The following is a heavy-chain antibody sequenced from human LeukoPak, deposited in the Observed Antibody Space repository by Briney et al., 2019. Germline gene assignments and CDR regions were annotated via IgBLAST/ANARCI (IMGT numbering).Heavy chain of an antibody. Sequence: GGSLRLSCAASGFTFSSYSMNWVRQATGEGLECISYIGISSGTIYYADSVKGRFTISRDIAKNSLYLQMNSLRDEDTAVYYCARDTSYSFDYWGQGTLVTVSS. J-gene: IGHJ4*02. V-gene: IGHV3-48*02. CDR1: GFTFSSYS. D-gene: IGHD1-26*01. CDR3: ARDTSYSFDY. CDR2: IGISSGTI.